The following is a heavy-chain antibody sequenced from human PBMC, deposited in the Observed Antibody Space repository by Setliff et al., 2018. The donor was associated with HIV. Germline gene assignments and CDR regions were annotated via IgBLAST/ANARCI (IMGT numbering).Heavy chain of an antibody. Sequence: SETLSLTCTVSGASISEYFWSWIRQSPGRRPEWIGHIYYTGRSKYSPSLKSRVTMSVDMARNQFSLNLTSVTAADTAVYYCARHDFNSGVNGRIFDIWGQGTLVTVSS. CDR3: ARHDFNSGVNGRIFDI. D-gene: IGHD6-25*01. V-gene: IGHV4-59*08. J-gene: IGHJ4*02. CDR1: GASISEYF. CDR2: IYYTGRS.